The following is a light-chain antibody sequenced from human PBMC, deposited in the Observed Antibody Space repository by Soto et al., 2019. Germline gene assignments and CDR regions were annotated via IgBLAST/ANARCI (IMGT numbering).Light chain of an antibody. CDR1: QGIANF. CDR2: GAS. V-gene: IGKV1-9*01. J-gene: IGKJ3*01. CDR3: QQLNSFPIP. Sequence: IQLTHSPSSLSASVGDRVTISCRASQGIANFLAWYRQKPGKAPKLLIYGASTLQSGVPSRFSGSGSGTDFTLTISTLQPEDFETYYCQQLNSFPIPCGPGTKVDIK.